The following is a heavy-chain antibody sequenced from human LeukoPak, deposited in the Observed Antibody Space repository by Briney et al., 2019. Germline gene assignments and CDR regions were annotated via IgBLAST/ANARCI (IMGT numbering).Heavy chain of an antibody. CDR3: VRSGYSSGWYRN. CDR2: ILSGGAT. J-gene: IGHJ4*02. CDR1: DFSGNTNY. Sequence: PGGSLRLSRAASDFSGNTNYLDLVRQAPGKGLEWVSVILSGGATYYADSVKGRFTISRDNSKNTLYLQMNSLTADDTAVYYCVRSGYSSGWYRNWGQGTLVTVSS. D-gene: IGHD6-19*01. V-gene: IGHV3-53*01.